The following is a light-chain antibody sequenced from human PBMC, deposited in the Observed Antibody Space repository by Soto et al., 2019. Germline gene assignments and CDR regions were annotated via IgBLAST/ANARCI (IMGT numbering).Light chain of an antibody. CDR1: XSLLYNNTYNY. J-gene: IGKJ5*01. V-gene: IGKV2-28*01. CDR2: FGS. CDR3: MQALQSLT. Sequence: EIVMTQSPLTLPVTPGEPASISFRSSXSLLYNNTYNYLDWYVQKPGQSPQLLIYFGSNRAPGVPDRFSGSGSGTDFTLKINRVEAEDVGTYYCMQALQSLTFGQGTRLEIK.